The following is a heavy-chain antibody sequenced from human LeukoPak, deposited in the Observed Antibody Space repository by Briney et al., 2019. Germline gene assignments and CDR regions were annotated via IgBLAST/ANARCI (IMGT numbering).Heavy chain of an antibody. Sequence: PGGSLRLSCAASGFTFDDYAMHWVRQAPGKGLEWVSGISWNSGSIGYADSVKGRFTISRDNAKNSLYLQMNSLRAEDTALYYCAKDTASGWSPYYLDYWGQGTLVTVSS. D-gene: IGHD6-19*01. J-gene: IGHJ4*02. CDR3: AKDTASGWSPYYLDY. CDR2: ISWNSGSI. V-gene: IGHV3-9*01. CDR1: GFTFDDYA.